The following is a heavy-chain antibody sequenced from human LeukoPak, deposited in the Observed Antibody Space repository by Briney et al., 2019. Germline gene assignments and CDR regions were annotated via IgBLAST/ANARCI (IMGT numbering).Heavy chain of an antibody. CDR1: GYTFTSYG. D-gene: IGHD4-17*01. CDR2: ISAYNGNT. CDR3: ARDAAHSGHYSGSFY. Sequence: ASVKVSCKASGYTFTSYGISWVRQAPGQGLEWMGWISAYNGNTNYAQKLQGRVTMTTDTSTSTAYMELRSLRSDDTAVYYCARDAAHSGHYSGSFYWGQGTLVTVSS. J-gene: IGHJ4*02. V-gene: IGHV1-18*01.